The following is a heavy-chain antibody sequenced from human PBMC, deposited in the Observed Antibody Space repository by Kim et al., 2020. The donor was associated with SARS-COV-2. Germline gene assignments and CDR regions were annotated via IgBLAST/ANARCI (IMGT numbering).Heavy chain of an antibody. V-gene: IGHV4-39*01. J-gene: IGHJ5*02. CDR2: IYYSGST. CDR1: GGSISSSSYY. Sequence: SETLSLTCTVSGGSISSSSYYWGWIRQPPGKGLEWIGSIYYSGSTYYNPSLKSRVTISVDTSKNQFSLKLSSVTAADTAVYYCARQYTPHWDIVVVPAALRSNWFDPWGQGTLVTVSS. CDR3: ARQYTPHWDIVVVPAALRSNWFDP. D-gene: IGHD2-2*01.